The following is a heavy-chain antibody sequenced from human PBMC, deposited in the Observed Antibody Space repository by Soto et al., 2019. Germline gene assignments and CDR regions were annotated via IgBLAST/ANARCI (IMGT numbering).Heavy chain of an antibody. CDR2: ISAYNGNT. J-gene: IGHJ4*02. Sequence: QVQLVQSGAEVKKPGASVKVSCKASGYSFTSYGISWVRQAPGQGLEWMGWISAYNGNTKYAQKFQGRVTMTTDTSTSTAYIELRSLRSDDTAVYYCARESSSSCHDYWGQGTLVTVSS. V-gene: IGHV1-18*01. D-gene: IGHD6-13*01. CDR3: ARESSSSCHDY. CDR1: GYSFTSYG.